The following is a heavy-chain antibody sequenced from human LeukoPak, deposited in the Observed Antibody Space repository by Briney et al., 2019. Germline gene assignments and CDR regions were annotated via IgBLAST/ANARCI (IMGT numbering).Heavy chain of an antibody. J-gene: IGHJ6*04. CDR2: IYINGST. V-gene: IGHV3-53*01. D-gene: IGHD3-10*01. CDR3: ARDLGFGDYGMDV. Sequence: GGSLRLSCAASGFTVSINYMSWVRQAPGKGLEWVSLIYINGSTYYADSVKGRFTISRDNSKNTLYLQMNSLRAEDTALYYCARDLGFGDYGMDVWGKGTTVTVSS. CDR1: GFTVSINY.